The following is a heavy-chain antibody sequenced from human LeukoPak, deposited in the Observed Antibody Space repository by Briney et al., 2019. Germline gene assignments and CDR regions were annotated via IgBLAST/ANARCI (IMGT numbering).Heavy chain of an antibody. CDR2: IYYSGST. V-gene: IGHV4-59*01. Sequence: SETLSLTCTVSGGSISSYYWSWIRQPPGKGLEWTGYIYYSGSTNYNPSLKSRVTISVDTSKNQFSLKLSSVTAADTAVYYCARDSGDILTGWALDYWGQGTLVTVSS. CDR3: ARDSGDILTGWALDY. CDR1: GGSISSYY. D-gene: IGHD3-9*01. J-gene: IGHJ4*02.